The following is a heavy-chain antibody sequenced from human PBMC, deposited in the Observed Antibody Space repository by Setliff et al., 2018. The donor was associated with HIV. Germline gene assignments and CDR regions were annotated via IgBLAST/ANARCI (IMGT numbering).Heavy chain of an antibody. CDR3: ARAVNFDF. CDR2: IYGHNSERT. J-gene: IGHJ4*02. CDR1: GGSFSGYY. D-gene: IGHD6-19*01. Sequence: ETLSLTCSVSGGSFSGYYWSWSRQHPGKGLEWIGYIYGHNSERTTYNPSLTTRVTISVDTSRNQFSLKLTSVTAADTAIYYCARAVNFDFWGQGTQVTVSS. V-gene: IGHV4-59*01.